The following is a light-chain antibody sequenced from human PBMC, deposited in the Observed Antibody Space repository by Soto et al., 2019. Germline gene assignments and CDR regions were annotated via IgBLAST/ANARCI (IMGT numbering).Light chain of an antibody. CDR1: SSDVGGFNY. CDR2: EVT. CDR3: SSYTSISTYV. Sequence: QSALTQPASVSGSPGQSITISCTGSSSDVGGFNYVSWYQQHPGKAPKVMIYEVTYRPSGVSNRFSGSKSGNTASLTISGLQAEDEADYYCSSYTSISTYVFGTGTKLTVL. V-gene: IGLV2-14*01. J-gene: IGLJ1*01.